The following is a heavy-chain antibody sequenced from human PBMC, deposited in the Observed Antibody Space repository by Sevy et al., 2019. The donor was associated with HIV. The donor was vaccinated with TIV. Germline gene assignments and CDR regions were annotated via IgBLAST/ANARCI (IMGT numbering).Heavy chain of an antibody. CDR3: ARLNSNHFDY. CDR1: GGSISSSSYY. Sequence: SETLSLTCTVSGGSISSSSYYWGWIRQPPGKGLEWIGNIYYSGSTYYNPSLTSRVTISVDTAKNQFSLKLSSVTAADTAVYCCARLNSNHFDYWGQGALVTVSS. J-gene: IGHJ4*02. V-gene: IGHV4-39*01. CDR2: IYYSGST. D-gene: IGHD4-4*01.